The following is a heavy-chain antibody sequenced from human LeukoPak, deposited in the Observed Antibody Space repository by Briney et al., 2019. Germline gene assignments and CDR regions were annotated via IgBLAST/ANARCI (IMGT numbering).Heavy chain of an antibody. Sequence: SVKVSCKASGGTFSSYAISWVRQAPGQGLEWMGGIIPIFGTANYAQKFQGRVTITADESTSTAYMELSSLRSEDTAVYYCARTLYSPSPLYGLGGGVYFDYWGQGTLVTVSS. CDR2: IIPIFGTA. CDR3: ARTLYSPSPLYGLGGGVYFDY. V-gene: IGHV1-69*13. CDR1: GGTFSSYA. D-gene: IGHD2-21*01. J-gene: IGHJ4*02.